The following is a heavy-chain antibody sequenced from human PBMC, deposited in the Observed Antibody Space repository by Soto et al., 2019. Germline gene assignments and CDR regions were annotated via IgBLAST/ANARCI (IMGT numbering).Heavy chain of an antibody. V-gene: IGHV3-74*01. D-gene: IGHD1-26*01. CDR2: INTDGSST. CDR1: GLTFSSYW. J-gene: IGHJ4*02. CDR3: ARASGSNIHFDY. Sequence: EVQLVESGGGLVQPGGSLRLSCAASGLTFSSYWMHWVRQAPGKGLVWVSRINTDGSSTTYADSVKGRFTISRDNTKNTLYLQMNSLRVEDTAVYYCARASGSNIHFDYWGQGNLVTV.